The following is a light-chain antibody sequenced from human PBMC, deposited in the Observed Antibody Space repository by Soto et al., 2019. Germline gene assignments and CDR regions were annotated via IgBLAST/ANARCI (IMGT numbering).Light chain of an antibody. CDR1: QSVSSSY. Sequence: EIVLAQSPGTLSLSPGEGATLSCRASQSVSSSYLAWYQQNRGQAPRLLIYGASSRATGIPDRFSGSGSGTDFTLTISRLEPEDFAVYYGQQYDSSPRTFGQGTRLE. CDR3: QQYDSSPRT. V-gene: IGKV3-20*01. J-gene: IGKJ5*01. CDR2: GAS.